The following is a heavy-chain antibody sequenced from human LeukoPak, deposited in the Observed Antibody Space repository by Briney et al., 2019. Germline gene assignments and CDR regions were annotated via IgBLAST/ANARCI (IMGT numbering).Heavy chain of an antibody. CDR1: GGSFSGYY. D-gene: IGHD5-12*01. Sequence: PSETLSLTCAVYGGSFSGYYWSWIRQPPGKGLEWIGEINHSGSTNYNPSLKSRVTISVDTSKNQFSLKLSSVTAADTAVYYCARGRRGCSGRFHFDYWGQGTLVTVSS. CDR2: INHSGST. CDR3: ARGRRGCSGRFHFDY. V-gene: IGHV4-34*01. J-gene: IGHJ4*02.